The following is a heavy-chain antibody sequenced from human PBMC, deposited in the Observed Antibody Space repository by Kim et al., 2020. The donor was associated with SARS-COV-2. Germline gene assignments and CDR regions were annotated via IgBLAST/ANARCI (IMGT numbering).Heavy chain of an antibody. V-gene: IGHV1-69*13. CDR1: GGTFSSYA. D-gene: IGHD6-13*01. CDR2: IIPIFGTA. CDR3: ARLGSSWGPWNWFDP. J-gene: IGHJ5*02. Sequence: SVKVSCKASGGTFSSYAISWVRQAPGQGLEWMGGIIPIFGTANYAPKFQGRVTITADESTSTAYMELSSLRSEDTAVYYCARLGSSWGPWNWFDPWGQGTLVTVSS.